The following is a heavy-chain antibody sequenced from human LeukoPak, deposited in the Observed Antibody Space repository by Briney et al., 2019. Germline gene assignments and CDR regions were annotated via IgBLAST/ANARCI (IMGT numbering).Heavy chain of an antibody. D-gene: IGHD6-13*01. V-gene: IGHV3-7*01. CDR2: IKQSGSER. Sequence: GGSLRLSCAASGFAFSSHYMTWVRQAPGKGLEWVATIKQSGSERYSVDSVKGRFTISRDDAKSSVYLQMNSLRADDTAVYYCARGQQMVLWFDPWGQGTLVTVSS. CDR1: GFAFSSHY. CDR3: ARGQQMVLWFDP. J-gene: IGHJ5*02.